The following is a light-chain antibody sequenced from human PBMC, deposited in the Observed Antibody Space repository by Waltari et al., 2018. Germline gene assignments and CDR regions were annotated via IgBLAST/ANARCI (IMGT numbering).Light chain of an antibody. CDR3: QQYATSPLT. J-gene: IGKJ4*01. CDR1: QSVSRSY. V-gene: IGKV3-20*01. Sequence: EFVLTQSSGPLSLSPGERGTLSCRASQSVSRSYLAWYQQKPGQAPRLLIYDASSRATGIPDRFSGSGSGTDFTLTISRVEPEDFAVYYCQQYATSPLTFGGGTKVEIK. CDR2: DAS.